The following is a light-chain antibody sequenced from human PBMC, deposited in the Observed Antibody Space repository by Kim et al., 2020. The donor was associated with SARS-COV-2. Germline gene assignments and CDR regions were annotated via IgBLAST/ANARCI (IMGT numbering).Light chain of an antibody. CDR2: WAS. J-gene: IGKJ1*01. Sequence: DIVMTQSPDSLAVSLGERATINCKSSQSVLYSSNNKNYLAWYQQKPGQPPKLLIYWASTRESGVPDRFSGSGSGTDFTLTISSLQAGDVAVYYCQQYYSTPRFGKGTKVDIK. CDR1: QSVLYSSNNKNY. CDR3: QQYYSTPR. V-gene: IGKV4-1*01.